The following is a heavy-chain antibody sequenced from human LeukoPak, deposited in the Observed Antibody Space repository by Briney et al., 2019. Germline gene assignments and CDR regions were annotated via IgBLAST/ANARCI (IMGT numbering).Heavy chain of an antibody. V-gene: IGHV3-66*01. CDR1: GFTVSSNY. CDR3: ARDPPRLNYGSETDY. Sequence: GGSLRLSCAASGFTVSSNYMSWVRQAPGKGLEWVSVIYSGGSTYYADSVKGRFTISRDNSKNTLYLQMNSLRAEDTAVYYCARDPPRLNYGSETDYWGQGTLVTVSS. CDR2: IYSGGST. D-gene: IGHD3-10*01. J-gene: IGHJ4*02.